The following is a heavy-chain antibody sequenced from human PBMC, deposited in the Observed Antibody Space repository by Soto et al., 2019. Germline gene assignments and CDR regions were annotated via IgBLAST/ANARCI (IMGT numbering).Heavy chain of an antibody. Sequence: ASVKVSCKASGYTFTSYGISWVRQAPGQGLEWMGWISAYNGNTNYAQKLQGRVTMTTDTSTSTAYMELRSLRSDDTAVYYCARDEGGYDILSGYYKAHHFDYWGQGVPVTVSS. CDR2: ISAYNGNT. D-gene: IGHD3-9*01. CDR1: GYTFTSYG. V-gene: IGHV1-18*04. CDR3: ARDEGGYDILSGYYKAHHFDY. J-gene: IGHJ4*02.